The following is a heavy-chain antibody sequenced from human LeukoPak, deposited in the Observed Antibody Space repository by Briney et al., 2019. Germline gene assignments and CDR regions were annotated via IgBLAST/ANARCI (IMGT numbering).Heavy chain of an antibody. Sequence: PGGSLRLSCAASGFTFSSYWMSWVRQAPGKGLEWVANIKEDGSAKYYVDSVKGRFTISRDNAKNSLYLQMNNLSAEDTAVYYCVRDSPGYGAYDFDWDRGTLVTVSS. V-gene: IGHV3-7*01. CDR2: IKEDGSAK. CDR3: VRDSPGYGAYDFD. D-gene: IGHD5-12*01. CDR1: GFTFSSYW. J-gene: IGHJ4*02.